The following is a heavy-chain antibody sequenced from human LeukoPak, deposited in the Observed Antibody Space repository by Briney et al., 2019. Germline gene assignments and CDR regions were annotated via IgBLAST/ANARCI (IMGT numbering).Heavy chain of an antibody. CDR3: ARESNSSGYYGLIDY. J-gene: IGHJ4*02. CDR2: ISYDGSNK. CDR1: GFTFSSYA. D-gene: IGHD3-22*01. V-gene: IGHV3-30*01. Sequence: GGSLRLSCAASGFTFSSYAMHWVRQAPGKGLEWVAVISYDGSNKYYADSVKGRFTISRDNSKNTLYLQMNSLRAEDTAVYYCARESNSSGYYGLIDYWGQGTLVTVSS.